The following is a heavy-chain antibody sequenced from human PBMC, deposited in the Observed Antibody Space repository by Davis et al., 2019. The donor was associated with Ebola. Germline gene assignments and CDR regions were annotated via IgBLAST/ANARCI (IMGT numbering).Heavy chain of an antibody. V-gene: IGHV3-23*01. CDR3: AKGGVVMGTHLGTTFDM. CDR2: ISASSMTI. CDR1: GFTFSSYA. J-gene: IGHJ3*02. Sequence: PGGSLRLSCAASGFTFSSYAMSWVRQAPGKGLEWVSGISASSMTIFYADSVKGQFTISRDNSKNTLYLQMNGLTADDTAVYYCAKGGVVMGTHLGTTFDMWGQGTKVTVSS. D-gene: IGHD3-10*01.